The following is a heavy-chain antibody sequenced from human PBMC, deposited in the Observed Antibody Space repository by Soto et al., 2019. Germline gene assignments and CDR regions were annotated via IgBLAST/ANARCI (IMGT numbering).Heavy chain of an antibody. D-gene: IGHD6-6*01. CDR2: IYDSGST. CDR3: ARELEYSSSSRENYFDY. V-gene: IGHV4-30-2*05. J-gene: IGHJ4*02. CDR1: GDSISRGGYS. Sequence: PSETLSLTCAVSGDSISRGGYSWTWIRQPPGKALEWIGNIYDSGSTYYNPSLKSRVTISVDTSKNQFSLKLSSVTAADTAVYYCARELEYSSSSRENYFDYWGQGTLVTVSS.